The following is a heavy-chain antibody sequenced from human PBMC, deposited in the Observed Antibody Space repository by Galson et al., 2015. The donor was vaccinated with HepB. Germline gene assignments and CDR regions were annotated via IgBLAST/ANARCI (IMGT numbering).Heavy chain of an antibody. V-gene: IGHV1-69*13. CDR2: IIPIFGTA. Sequence: SVKVSCKASGGTFSSYAISWVRQAPGQGLEWMGGIIPIFGTANYAQKFQGRVTITADESTSTAYMELSSLRSEDTAVYYCASSSGYYPTPSKFDYWGQGTLVTVSS. CDR1: GGTFSSYA. J-gene: IGHJ4*02. D-gene: IGHD3-22*01. CDR3: ASSSGYYPTPSKFDY.